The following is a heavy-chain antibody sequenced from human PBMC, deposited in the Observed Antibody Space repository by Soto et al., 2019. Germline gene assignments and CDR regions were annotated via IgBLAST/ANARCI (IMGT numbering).Heavy chain of an antibody. V-gene: IGHV3-23*01. J-gene: IGHJ5*02. CDR3: AKLALLWFGDPQGNWFDP. CDR1: GFTFSSYA. Sequence: SCAASGFTFSSYAMSWVRQAPGKGLEWVSAISGSGGSTYYADSVKGRFTISRDNSKNTLYLQMNSLRAEDTAVYYCAKLALLWFGDPQGNWFDPWGQGTLVTVSS. D-gene: IGHD3-10*01. CDR2: ISGSGGST.